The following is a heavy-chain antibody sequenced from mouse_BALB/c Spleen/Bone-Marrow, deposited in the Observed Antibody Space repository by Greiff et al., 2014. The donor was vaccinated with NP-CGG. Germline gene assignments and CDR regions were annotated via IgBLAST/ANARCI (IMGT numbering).Heavy chain of an antibody. J-gene: IGHJ3*01. CDR1: GYTFTSYW. D-gene: IGHD1-1*01. CDR3: AREGYYGSPFAY. V-gene: IGHV1-7*01. Sequence: VQLQQSGAELAKPGASVKMSCKASGYTFTSYWMHWVKQRPGQGLEWIGYINPSTGYTEYNQKFKDKATSTADKSSSTAYMQLSSLTSEDSAVYYCAREGYYGSPFAYWGQGTLVTVSA. CDR2: INPSTGYT.